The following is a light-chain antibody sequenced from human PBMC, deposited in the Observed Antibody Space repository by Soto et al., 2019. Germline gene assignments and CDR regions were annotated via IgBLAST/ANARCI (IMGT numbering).Light chain of an antibody. CDR1: QSVGSN. CDR2: GAS. Sequence: IGMSQSPSTLSVSPGERATLSCRASQSVGSNLAWYQQKPGQAPRLLIYGASTRATGIPARFSGSGSGTEFTLTISNLQSEDSAVYYCQQRSNWPPGWTFGQGTKVDIK. CDR3: QQRSNWPPGWT. J-gene: IGKJ1*01. V-gene: IGKV3-15*01.